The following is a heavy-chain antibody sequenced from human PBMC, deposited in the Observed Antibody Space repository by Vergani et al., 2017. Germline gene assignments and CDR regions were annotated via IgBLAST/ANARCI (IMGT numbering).Heavy chain of an antibody. CDR3: AKDPHNCSSTSCYIYYYYGMDV. D-gene: IGHD2-2*01. Sequence: QVQLVESGGGVVQPGRSLRLSCAASGFTFSSYGMHWVRQAPGKGLEWVAVISYDGSNKYYADSVKGRFTISRDNSKNTLYLQMNSLRAEDTAVYYCAKDPHNCSSTSCYIYYYYGMDVWGQGTTVTVSS. CDR2: ISYDGSNK. V-gene: IGHV3-30*18. J-gene: IGHJ6*02. CDR1: GFTFSSYG.